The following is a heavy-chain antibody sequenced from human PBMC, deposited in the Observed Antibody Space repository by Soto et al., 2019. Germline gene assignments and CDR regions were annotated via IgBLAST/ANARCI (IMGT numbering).Heavy chain of an antibody. CDR1: GASISSGSYY. J-gene: IGHJ4*02. Sequence: QLQLQESGPGLVKPSETLSLTCTVSGASISSGSYYWGWVRQPPGKGLEWIANVFSDGTTYYSPSLNSRVTISGDTSKNQFSLRLRSVTTADTAVYYCARQGEFGSTSCYGYWGQGTLVTVSS. CDR3: ARQGEFGSTSCYGY. CDR2: VFSDGTT. D-gene: IGHD2-2*01. V-gene: IGHV4-39*01.